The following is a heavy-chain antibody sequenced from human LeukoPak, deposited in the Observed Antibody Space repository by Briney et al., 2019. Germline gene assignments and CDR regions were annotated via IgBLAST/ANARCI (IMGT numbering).Heavy chain of an antibody. CDR2: INHSGST. V-gene: IGHV4-34*01. D-gene: IGHD3-10*01. J-gene: IGHJ5*02. Sequence: SETLSLTCAVYGGSFSGYYWSWIRQPPGKGLEWIGEINHSGSTNYNPSLKSRVTISVDTSKNQFSLKLSSVTAADTAVYYCARHSSRLYYGSGSYYSKTTGYNWFDPWGQGTLVTVSS. CDR3: ARHSSRLYYGSGSYYSKTTGYNWFDP. CDR1: GGSFSGYY.